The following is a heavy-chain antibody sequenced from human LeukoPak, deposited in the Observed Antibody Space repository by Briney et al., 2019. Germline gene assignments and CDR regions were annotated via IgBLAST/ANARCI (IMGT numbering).Heavy chain of an antibody. CDR3: ARAYYDSSGLFYYYYYYMDV. D-gene: IGHD3-22*01. Sequence: SETLSLTCAVYGGSFSGYYWSWIRQPPGKGLEWIGEINHSGSTNYNPSLKSRVTISVDTSKNQFSLKLSSVTAADTAVYYCARAYYDSSGLFYYYYYYMDVWGKGTTVTVSS. CDR1: GGSFSGYY. CDR2: INHSGST. J-gene: IGHJ6*03. V-gene: IGHV4-34*01.